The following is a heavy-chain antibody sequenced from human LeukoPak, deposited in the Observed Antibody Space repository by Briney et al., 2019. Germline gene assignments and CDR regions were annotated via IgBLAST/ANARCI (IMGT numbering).Heavy chain of an antibody. J-gene: IGHJ6*02. CDR1: GFSLSTYE. Sequence: PGGSLRLSCAASGFSLSTYEMNWVRQVPGKGLEWVSHISSGGSTIYYADSVKGRFTISRDNAKNSLYLQMNSLRAEDTAVYYCAKLLRTSYYYGMDVWGQGTAVTVSS. CDR2: ISSGGSTI. D-gene: IGHD4-23*01. V-gene: IGHV3-48*03. CDR3: AKLLRTSYYYGMDV.